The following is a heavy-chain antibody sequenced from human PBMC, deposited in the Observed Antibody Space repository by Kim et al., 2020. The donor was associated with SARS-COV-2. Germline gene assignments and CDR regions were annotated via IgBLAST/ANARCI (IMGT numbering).Heavy chain of an antibody. CDR2: ISAYNGNT. D-gene: IGHD3-22*01. Sequence: ASVKVSCKASGYTFTNYGISWVRQAPGQGLEWMGWISAYNGNTNYAQKLQGRVTMTTDTSTSTAYMEVRSLRSDDTAVYYCARAPYYDTSGYSDDYWGQGTLVTVSS. CDR1: GYTFTNYG. V-gene: IGHV1-18*01. J-gene: IGHJ4*02. CDR3: ARAPYYDTSGYSDDY.